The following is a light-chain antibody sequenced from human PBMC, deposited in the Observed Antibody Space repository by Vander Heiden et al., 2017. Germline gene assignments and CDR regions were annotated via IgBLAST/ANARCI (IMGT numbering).Light chain of an antibody. Sequence: DIHMTHSPSSPPAPAGDRVTITCRASQSISSYLTWYQQEPGRVPKLLINAASSLQSGVPSRFSGSRSGADVTLTISRLRHEDFATYYCHQCDSTPHTFGQGTKLEIK. CDR2: AAS. CDR1: QSISSY. CDR3: HQCDSTPHT. V-gene: IGKV1-39*01. J-gene: IGKJ2*01.